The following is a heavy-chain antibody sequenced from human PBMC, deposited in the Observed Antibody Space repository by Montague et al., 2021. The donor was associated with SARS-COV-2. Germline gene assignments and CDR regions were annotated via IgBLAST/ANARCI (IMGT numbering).Heavy chain of an antibody. Sequence: SLRLSCAASGFTFSTYTMNWVRQAPGKGLEWVSSISSSSSYIYYADSMKGRFTISRDNAKNSLYLQMNSLRAEDTAVYYCARDTRAFDSGYDQPYYYYGMDVWGQGTTVTVSS. J-gene: IGHJ6*02. D-gene: IGHD5-12*01. CDR1: GFTFSTYT. CDR2: ISSSSSYI. V-gene: IGHV3-21*01. CDR3: ARDTRAFDSGYDQPYYYYGMDV.